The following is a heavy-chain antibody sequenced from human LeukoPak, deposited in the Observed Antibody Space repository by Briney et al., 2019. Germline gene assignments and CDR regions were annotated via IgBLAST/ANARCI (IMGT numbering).Heavy chain of an antibody. CDR3: ARVSGQQLYFY. Sequence: SQPLSLTCTVSGGSISSGDYYWRWIRQPPGKGLERIGYIYYSGSTYYNPSLKSRVTISVDTSKNQFSLKLSSVTAADTAVYYCARVSGQQLYFYWGQGTLVTVSS. J-gene: IGHJ4*02. CDR1: GGSISSGDYY. D-gene: IGHD6-13*01. V-gene: IGHV4-30-4*08. CDR2: IYYSGST.